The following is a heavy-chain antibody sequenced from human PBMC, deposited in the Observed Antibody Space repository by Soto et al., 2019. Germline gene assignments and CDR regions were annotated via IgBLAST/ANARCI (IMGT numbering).Heavy chain of an antibody. Sequence: QVQLVQSGAEVKKPGASVKVSCKASGYTFTNHGISWVRQAPGQGLEWLGWISGHNGNTKYAQRLQGRVTMTTDTSTSTAYMELRILKSDDTAVYYCARDLYPLAYYFDYWGQVTLVTVSS. CDR3: ARDLYPLAYYFDY. J-gene: IGHJ4*02. CDR1: GYTFTNHG. CDR2: ISGHNGNT. V-gene: IGHV1-18*01.